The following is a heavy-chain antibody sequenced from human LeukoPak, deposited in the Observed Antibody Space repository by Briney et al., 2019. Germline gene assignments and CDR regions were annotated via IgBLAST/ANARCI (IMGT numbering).Heavy chain of an antibody. V-gene: IGHV3-21*01. J-gene: IGHJ4*02. CDR1: GFAFSSYT. D-gene: IGHD6-13*01. CDR3: AREFRAAAGKSFDY. Sequence: GGSLRLSCAASGFAFSSYTMSLVRRAPGKGLEWVSSISMSSSHIYYAGSMKGRFTISRDNAKNSLYLQMNSPRAEDTAVYYCAREFRAAAGKSFDYWGQGTLVAVSS. CDR2: ISMSSSHI.